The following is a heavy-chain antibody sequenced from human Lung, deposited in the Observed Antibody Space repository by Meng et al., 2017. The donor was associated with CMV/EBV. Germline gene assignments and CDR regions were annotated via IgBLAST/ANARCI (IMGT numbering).Heavy chain of an antibody. Sequence: LXXTVSGGSISSYYWSWIRQPPGKGLEWIGYIYYSGSTNYNPSLKSRVTISVDTSKNQFSLKLSSVTAADTAVYYCARSDFWSGYGMDVWGQGATVTVSS. CDR2: IYYSGST. CDR1: GGSISSYY. J-gene: IGHJ6*02. D-gene: IGHD3-3*01. V-gene: IGHV4-59*01. CDR3: ARSDFWSGYGMDV.